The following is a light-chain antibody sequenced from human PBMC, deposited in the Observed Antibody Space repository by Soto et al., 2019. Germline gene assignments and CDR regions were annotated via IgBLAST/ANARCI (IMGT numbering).Light chain of an antibody. CDR1: QSNSTW. CDR3: QQYLNRWT. Sequence: DIQMTQSPSTLSASVGDRVTITCRASQSNSTWLAWYQQKPGKAPKLLIYKASSLEGGVPSRFSGSGSGTEFTLTISSLQPDDFATYYCQQYLNRWTFGQGTKVDIK. J-gene: IGKJ1*01. V-gene: IGKV1-5*03. CDR2: KAS.